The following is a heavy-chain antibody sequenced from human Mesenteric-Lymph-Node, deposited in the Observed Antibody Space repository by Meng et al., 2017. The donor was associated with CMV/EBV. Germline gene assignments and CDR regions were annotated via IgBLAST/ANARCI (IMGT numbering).Heavy chain of an antibody. Sequence: ASVKVSCKASGYTLSGYYVHWVRQAPGQGLEWMAWIDPNSGGTNYAQKFQGRVSVTRERSINTAYMELSSLRSEDTAVYYCQITPSVNPWGEGIGGYFDYWGQGTLVTVSS. CDR3: QITPSVNPWGEGIGGYFDY. CDR2: IDPNSGGT. V-gene: IGHV1-2*02. D-gene: IGHD7-27*01. J-gene: IGHJ4*02. CDR1: GYTLSGYY.